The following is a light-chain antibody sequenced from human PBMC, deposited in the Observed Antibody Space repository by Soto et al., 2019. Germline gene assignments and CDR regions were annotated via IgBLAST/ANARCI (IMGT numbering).Light chain of an antibody. V-gene: IGKV1-5*01. CDR2: DAS. CDR1: QSISNW. CDR3: QQYNSYSPS. Sequence: DIQMTQSPSTLSAFVGDRVTITCRASQSISNWLAWYQQKPGKAPKLLIYDASSLESGVPSRFSGSGSGTEFTLTISSLQPDDFATYYCQQYNSYSPSFGQGTKVDIK. J-gene: IGKJ1*01.